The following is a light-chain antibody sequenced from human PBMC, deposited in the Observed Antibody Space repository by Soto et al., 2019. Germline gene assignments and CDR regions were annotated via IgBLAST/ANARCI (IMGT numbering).Light chain of an antibody. V-gene: IGKV3-15*01. CDR3: QQYDDWPPT. J-gene: IGKJ1*01. Sequence: EIALMQSPATLSVSPGERATISCRASQSISSNLAWYQQKPGQAPRLLIYGASTRASGFTARFSGSGSGTEFNLTISSLQSEDFAVYYCQQYDDWPPTFGRGTKVEIK. CDR2: GAS. CDR1: QSISSN.